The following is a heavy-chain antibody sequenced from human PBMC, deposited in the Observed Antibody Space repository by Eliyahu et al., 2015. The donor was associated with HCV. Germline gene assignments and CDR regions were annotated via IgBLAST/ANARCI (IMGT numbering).Heavy chain of an antibody. V-gene: IGHV3-15*01. J-gene: IGHJ4*02. CDR1: GFXFSNAW. CDR3: VRSFGIVNYFDY. CDR2: IKTKADGETT. Sequence: EVQLVESGGGLVKPGGSLXLXCVASGFXFSNAWMWWVRQAXGKGLEWVGRIKTKADGETTDYAAPVKGRFTISRDDSKDTLDLLMNSLKAEDTAVYYCVRSFGIVNYFDYWGQGTLVTVSS. D-gene: IGHD3-3*01.